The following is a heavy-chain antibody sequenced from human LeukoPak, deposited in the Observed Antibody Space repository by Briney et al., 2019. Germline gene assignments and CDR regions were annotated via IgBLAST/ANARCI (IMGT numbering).Heavy chain of an antibody. D-gene: IGHD1-1*01. J-gene: IGHJ4*02. CDR2: ISSSGTPK. CDR1: GFIFSDYY. Sequence: PGGPLRLSCGASGFIFSDYYMSWIRQAPGKGLEWISYISSSGTPKYYADSVKGRFTISRDNAKKSLFLQMNSLRDEDTAVYYCVRDDGHHWFDFWGQGTLVTVSS. CDR3: VRDDGHHWFDF. V-gene: IGHV3-11*01.